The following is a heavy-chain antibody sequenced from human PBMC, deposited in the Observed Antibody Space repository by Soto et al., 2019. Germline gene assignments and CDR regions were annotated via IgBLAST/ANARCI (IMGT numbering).Heavy chain of an antibody. CDR1: GRSISSGGYY. J-gene: IGHJ4*02. CDR2: LYYSGST. Sequence: LSPSCYFSGRSISSGGYYWSSVRQHPGNGLERIGYLYYSGSTYYNPSLQSRVTIPVDRSKNQFSLKLSSVTAADTAVYYCARVTGIWCKGTIVTV. D-gene: IGHD1-20*01. V-gene: IGHV4-31*03. CDR3: ARVTGI.